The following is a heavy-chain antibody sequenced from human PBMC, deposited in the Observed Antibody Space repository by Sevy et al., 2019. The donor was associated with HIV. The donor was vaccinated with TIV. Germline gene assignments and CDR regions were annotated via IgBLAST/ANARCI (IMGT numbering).Heavy chain of an antibody. CDR1: GGTFSNYA. CDR3: ARTPLVRIPGATDLYFDN. Sequence: ASVKVSCKASGGTFSNYALSWVRQAPGQGLEWMGGIIPIFGTTNFAQTFQGRVTITADESTSTAYMELSSLRSADTAVYYCARTPLVRIPGATDLYFDNWGQGTLVIVSS. CDR2: IIPIFGTT. V-gene: IGHV1-69*13. D-gene: IGHD2-2*01. J-gene: IGHJ4*02.